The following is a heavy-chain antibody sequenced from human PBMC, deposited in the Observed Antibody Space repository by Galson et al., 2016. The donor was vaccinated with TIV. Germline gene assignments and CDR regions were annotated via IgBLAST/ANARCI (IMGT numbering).Heavy chain of an antibody. D-gene: IGHD4-17*01. CDR1: GYSISSGYY. J-gene: IGHJ6*02. V-gene: IGHV4-38-2*02. Sequence: SETLSLTCTVSGYSISSGYYWGWIRQSPGKGLEWMGSIYYTGTTYTNPSLKSRLTLSVDTSNNQASLRLSSVTAADTAVYYCAREGSTVTMHHYFGMDVWGQGTSVTVSS. CDR2: IYYTGTT. CDR3: AREGSTVTMHHYFGMDV.